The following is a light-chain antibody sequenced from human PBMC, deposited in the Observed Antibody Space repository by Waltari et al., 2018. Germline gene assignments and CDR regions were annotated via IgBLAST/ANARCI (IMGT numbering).Light chain of an antibody. V-gene: IGLV3-1*01. CDR3: QTWDTNTAV. CDR1: ELGHNY. Sequence: SYELTQPASVSVSPGQTATIHCPGHELGHNYNSCYQQKPGMSPVLVMYQDDKRPSGIPERFSGSSSENTATLTISGTQPVDEADYYCQTWDTNTAVFGTGTTVNVL. J-gene: IGLJ1*01. CDR2: QDD.